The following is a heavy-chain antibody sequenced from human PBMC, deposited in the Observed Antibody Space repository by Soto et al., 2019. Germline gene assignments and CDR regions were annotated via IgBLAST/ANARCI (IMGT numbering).Heavy chain of an antibody. Sequence: EVQLLESGGGLVQPGGSLRLSCAAPGFIFSSYAMNWVRQAPGKGLEWVSAISGSGADTYYADSVKGRFTISRDNSKNTLYVQMNNLRVEDTAVYYCARGWQGDYWGQGTLVTVSS. V-gene: IGHV3-23*01. J-gene: IGHJ4*02. D-gene: IGHD6-19*01. CDR3: ARGWQGDY. CDR1: GFIFSSYA. CDR2: ISGSGADT.